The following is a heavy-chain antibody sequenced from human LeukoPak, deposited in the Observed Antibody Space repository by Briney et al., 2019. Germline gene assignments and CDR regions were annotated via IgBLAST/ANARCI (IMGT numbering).Heavy chain of an antibody. V-gene: IGHV3-73*01. CDR3: TSGSGSSNDY. CDR1: GFTFSSSA. CDR2: IRSKANSYAT. D-gene: IGHD3-10*01. J-gene: IGHJ4*02. Sequence: PGGSLRLSCAASGFTFSSSAMHWVRQASGKGLEWVGRIRSKANSYATAYAASVKGRFTISRDDSKNTAYLQMNSLKTEDTAVYYCTSGSGSSNDYWGQGTLVTVSS.